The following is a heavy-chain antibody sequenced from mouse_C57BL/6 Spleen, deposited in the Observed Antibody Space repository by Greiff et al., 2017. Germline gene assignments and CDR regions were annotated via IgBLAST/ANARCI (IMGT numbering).Heavy chain of an antibody. Sequence: VKLMESGPGLVAPSQSLSITCTVSGFSLTSYAISWVRQPPGKGLEWIGVIWTGGGTNYNSALKSRLSISKDNSNSQVFLKMNSLQTDDTARYYCARNYDNSYLYCFDYWGQGTTLTVSS. CDR2: IWTGGGT. CDR3: ARNYDNSYLYCFDY. V-gene: IGHV2-9-1*01. D-gene: IGHD1-1*01. J-gene: IGHJ2*01. CDR1: GFSLTSYA.